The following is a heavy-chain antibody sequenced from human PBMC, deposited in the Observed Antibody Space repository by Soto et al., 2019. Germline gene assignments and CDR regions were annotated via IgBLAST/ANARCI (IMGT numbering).Heavy chain of an antibody. CDR3: ARDLKGDTAMAPYYYYGMDV. D-gene: IGHD5-18*01. CDR2: IWYDGSNK. V-gene: IGHV3-33*01. J-gene: IGHJ6*02. CDR1: GFTLSSYG. Sequence: GGSLRLSCAASGFTLSSYGMHWVRQAPGKGLEWVAVIWYDGSNKYYADSVKGRFTISRDNSKNTLYLQMNSLRAEDTAVYYCARDLKGDTAMAPYYYYGMDVWGQGTTVTVSS.